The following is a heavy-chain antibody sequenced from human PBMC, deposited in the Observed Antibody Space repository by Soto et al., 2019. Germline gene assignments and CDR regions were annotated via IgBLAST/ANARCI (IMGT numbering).Heavy chain of an antibody. CDR2: VYHSGST. J-gene: IGHJ4*03. V-gene: IGHV4-31*03. CDR1: GDSIRGGGHY. D-gene: IGHD7-27*01. CDR3: ARDTGLAPTVWGY. Sequence: QVQLQESGPGLVKPSQTLSLTCSVSGDSIRGGGHYWNWIRQFPGKGLEWIGYVYHSGSTHSIPSLRGRLTISIDTSKNQFSLRLISVTAADTALYYCARDTGLAPTVWGYWGHGTQVTVSS.